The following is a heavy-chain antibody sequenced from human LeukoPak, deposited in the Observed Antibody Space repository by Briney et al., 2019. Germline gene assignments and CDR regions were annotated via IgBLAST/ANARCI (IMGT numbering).Heavy chain of an antibody. V-gene: IGHV3-21*01. CDR2: ISSSSSYI. D-gene: IGHD5-12*01. Sequence: GGSLRLSCAASGFTFSSYGMNWVRQAPGKGLEWVSSISSSSSYIYYADSVKGRFTISRDNAKNSLYLQMNSLRAEDTAVYYCARGSGYGKGHDYWGQGTLVTVSS. J-gene: IGHJ4*02. CDR1: GFTFSSYG. CDR3: ARGSGYGKGHDY.